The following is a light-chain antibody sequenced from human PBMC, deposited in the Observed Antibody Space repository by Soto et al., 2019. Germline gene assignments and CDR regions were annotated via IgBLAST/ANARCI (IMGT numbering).Light chain of an antibody. V-gene: IGKV3D-15*01. CDR3: QQYNHWPRT. CDR1: QSVSSN. Sequence: EIVMTQSPATLSVSPGERATLSCRASQSVSSNLAWYQQKPGQAPRLLIYGASTRATGIPARFSGSGSGTEFTLTISSLQSEDFAVYYWQQYNHWPRTFGQGTKVERK. CDR2: GAS. J-gene: IGKJ1*01.